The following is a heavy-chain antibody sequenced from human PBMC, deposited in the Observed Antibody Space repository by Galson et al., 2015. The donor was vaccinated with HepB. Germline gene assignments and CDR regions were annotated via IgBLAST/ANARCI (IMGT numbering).Heavy chain of an antibody. CDR1: GDSFSNFY. V-gene: IGHV4-59*08. J-gene: IGHJ3*01. CDR2: IHYSGSPT. Sequence: SETLSLTCAVSGDSFSNFYYSWIRQPPGKGLEWIAYIHYSGSPTRYNPSLKSRVTISVDLSQNQFSLNLASVTAADTAVYYCVRHQRTVDSAFDVWGQGTMVTV. CDR3: VRHQRTVDSAFDV. D-gene: IGHD3/OR15-3a*01.